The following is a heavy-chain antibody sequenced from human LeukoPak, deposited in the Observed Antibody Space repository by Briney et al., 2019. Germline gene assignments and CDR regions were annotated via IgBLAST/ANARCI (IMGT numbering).Heavy chain of an antibody. J-gene: IGHJ6*03. V-gene: IGHV4-30-4*07. CDR2: IYYSGST. CDR3: ARGKNTYYYYMDV. Sequence: PSETLSLTCAVSGGSISSGGYSWSWIRQPPGKGLEWIGYIYYSGSTYYNPSLESRVTISVDTSKNQFSLKLSSVTAADTAVYYCARGKNTYYYYMDVWGKGTTVTVSS. CDR1: GGSISSGGYS.